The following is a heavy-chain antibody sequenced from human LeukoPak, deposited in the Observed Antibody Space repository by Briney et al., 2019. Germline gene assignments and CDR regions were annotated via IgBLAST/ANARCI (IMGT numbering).Heavy chain of an antibody. J-gene: IGHJ6*03. CDR1: GFTFSTYG. V-gene: IGHV3-23*01. Sequence: GGSLRLSCAASGFTFSTYGMSWVRQAPGKGLEWVSAISSTGGTAYYADSVKGRFTISRDNSKNTLYLQMNSLRAEDTAIYYCAKNGDRGAYCSGGSCYPYYYYNMDVWGKGTTVTISS. CDR3: AKNGDRGAYCSGGSCYPYYYYNMDV. CDR2: ISSTGGTA. D-gene: IGHD2-15*01.